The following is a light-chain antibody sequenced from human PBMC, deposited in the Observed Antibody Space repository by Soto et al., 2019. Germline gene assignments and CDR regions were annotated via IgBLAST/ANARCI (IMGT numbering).Light chain of an antibody. CDR1: RSDIGSYNL. J-gene: IGLJ3*02. Sequence: QSALTQPASVSGSPGQSITISCTGTRSDIGSYNLVSWYQQHPGKAPKLIIYDVSFRPSGISDRFSGSKSGNTASLTISGLQAEDEADYFCSSYTGSSTSFDGGTKVTVL. CDR2: DVS. V-gene: IGLV2-14*02. CDR3: SSYTGSSTS.